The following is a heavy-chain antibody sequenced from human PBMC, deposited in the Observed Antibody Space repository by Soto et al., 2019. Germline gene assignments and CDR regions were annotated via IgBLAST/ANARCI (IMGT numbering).Heavy chain of an antibody. CDR3: ARVRFGEWGYAMEV. CDR2: ISSSGSSI. Sequence: QVQLVESGGSLVKPGGSLRLSCAASGLTFSDCYMNWIRQAPGKGLEWVSYISSSGSSINFADSVKGGFTISRDNAKNSLYLQMNSLRAEDTAMYYCARVRFGEWGYAMEVWGQGTTVTVSS. J-gene: IGHJ6*02. CDR1: GLTFSDCY. V-gene: IGHV3-11*01. D-gene: IGHD3-10*01.